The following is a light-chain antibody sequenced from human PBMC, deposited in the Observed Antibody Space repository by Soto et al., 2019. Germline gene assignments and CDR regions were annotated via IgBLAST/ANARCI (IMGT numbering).Light chain of an antibody. V-gene: IGKV3-15*01. J-gene: IGKJ1*01. CDR3: QQYNTWLTWT. CDR1: QSVSTN. Sequence: EIVMTQSPGTLSGSPGDTATLSCCASQSVSTNLAWYQQKPGQAPRLLIFSASTRAAGIPARFSGSGSGTEFTLTISSLQSEDFAIYYCQQYNTWLTWTFGQGTKVDIK. CDR2: SAS.